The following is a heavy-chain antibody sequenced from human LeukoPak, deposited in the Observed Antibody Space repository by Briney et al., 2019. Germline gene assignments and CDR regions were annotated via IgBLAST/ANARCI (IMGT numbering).Heavy chain of an antibody. CDR3: ARGGGTGPPIVDAFDI. CDR2: MNPNSGNT. Sequence: ASVKVSCKASGGTFSSYAINWVRQATGQGLEWMGWMNPNSGNTGYAQKFQGRVTMTRNTSISTAYMELSSLRSEDTAVYYCARGGGTGPPIVDAFDIWGQGTMVTVSS. D-gene: IGHD3-16*02. V-gene: IGHV1-8*02. J-gene: IGHJ3*02. CDR1: GGTFSSYA.